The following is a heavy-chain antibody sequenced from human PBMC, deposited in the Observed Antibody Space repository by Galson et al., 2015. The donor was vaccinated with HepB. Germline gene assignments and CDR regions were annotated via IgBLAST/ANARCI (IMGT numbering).Heavy chain of an antibody. V-gene: IGHV3-48*03. CDR2: ISSSGSTI. CDR1: GFTFSSYG. J-gene: IGHJ6*02. Sequence: SLRLSCAASGFTFSSYGMNWVRQAPGKGLEWVSYISSSGSTIYYADSVKGRFTISRDNAKNSLYLQMNSLRAEDTAVYYCARLGVRAPDYYYGMDVWGQGTTVTVSS. D-gene: IGHD3-16*01. CDR3: ARLGVRAPDYYYGMDV.